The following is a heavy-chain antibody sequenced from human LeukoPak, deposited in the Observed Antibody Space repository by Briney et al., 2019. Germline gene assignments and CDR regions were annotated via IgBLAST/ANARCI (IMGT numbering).Heavy chain of an antibody. Sequence: SETLSLTCTVSGGSISSYYWSWIRQPPGKGLEWIGYIYYSGSTNYNPSLKSRVTISVDTSKNQFSLKLSSVTAADTAVYYCASASPQVLWGTMDYYGMDVWGQGTTVTVSS. CDR3: ASASPQVLWGTMDYYGMDV. V-gene: IGHV4-59*08. J-gene: IGHJ6*02. CDR2: IYYSGST. CDR1: GGSISSYY. D-gene: IGHD3-10*01.